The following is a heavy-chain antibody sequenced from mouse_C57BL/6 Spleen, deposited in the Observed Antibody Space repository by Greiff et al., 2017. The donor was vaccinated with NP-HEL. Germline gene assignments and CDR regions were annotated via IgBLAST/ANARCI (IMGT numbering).Heavy chain of an antibody. D-gene: IGHD2-5*01. CDR1: GFTFSSYA. CDR2: ISDGGSYT. V-gene: IGHV5-4*01. Sequence: EVKLVESGGGLVKPGGSLKLSCAASGFTFSSYAMSWVRQTPEKRLEWVATISDGGSYTYYPDNVKGRFTISRDNAKNNLYLQMSHLKSEDTAMYYCARDRTYSNSLFAYWGQGTLVTVSA. J-gene: IGHJ3*01. CDR3: ARDRTYSNSLFAY.